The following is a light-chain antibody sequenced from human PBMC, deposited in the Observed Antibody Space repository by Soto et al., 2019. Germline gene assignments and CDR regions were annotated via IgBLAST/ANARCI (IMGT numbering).Light chain of an antibody. CDR2: DAS. CDR1: QRVKTF. CDR3: QQRSNWPSIT. V-gene: IGKV3-11*01. J-gene: IGKJ5*01. Sequence: EIVLTQSPATLPLSPWQRANLSRSPSQRVKTFLVWYQQRPGQAARLLIHDASNRAAGIPARFSGSGSGTDFTLTIRSLEPEDFAVYYCQQRSNWPSITFGQGTRRGIK.